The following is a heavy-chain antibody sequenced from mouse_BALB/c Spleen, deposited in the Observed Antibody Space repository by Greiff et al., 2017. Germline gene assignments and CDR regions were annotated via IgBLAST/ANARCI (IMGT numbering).Heavy chain of an antibody. D-gene: IGHD2-4*01. J-gene: IGHJ2*01. V-gene: IGHV1-55*01. Sequence: QVQLKQPGAELVKPGTSVKLSCKASGYNFTSYWINWVKLRPGQGLEWIGDIYPGSGSTNYNEKFKSKATLTVDTSSSTAYMQLSSLASEDSALYYCARSYDYYFDYWGQGTTLTVSS. CDR1: GYNFTSYW. CDR3: ARSYDYYFDY. CDR2: IYPGSGST.